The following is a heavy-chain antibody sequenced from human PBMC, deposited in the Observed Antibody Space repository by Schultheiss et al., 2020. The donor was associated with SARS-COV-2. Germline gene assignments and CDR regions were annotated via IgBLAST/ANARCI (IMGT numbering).Heavy chain of an antibody. J-gene: IGHJ4*02. CDR3: AKDLRQQLVRTGGY. CDR1: GFPFSTYA. V-gene: IGHV3-23*01. D-gene: IGHD6-6*01. Sequence: GGSLRLSCAASGFPFSTYAMTWVRQAPGKGLEWVSSISGSGGGTYYADSLKGRFTISRDNSKNTLYLQMNSLRAEDTAVYYCAKDLRQQLVRTGGYWGQGTLVTVS. CDR2: ISGSGGGT.